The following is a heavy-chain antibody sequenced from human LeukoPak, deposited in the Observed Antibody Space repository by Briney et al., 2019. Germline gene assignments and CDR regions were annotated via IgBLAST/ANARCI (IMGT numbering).Heavy chain of an antibody. V-gene: IGHV4-59*08. D-gene: IGHD3-22*01. Sequence: SETLSLTCTVSGGSISSYYWSWIRQPPGKGLEWIGYIYYSGSTNYNPSLKSRVTISVDTSKNQFSLKLSSVTAADTAVYYCARLPADSSGYYFVALDIWGQGTMVTVSS. CDR2: IYYSGST. CDR1: GGSISSYY. CDR3: ARLPADSSGYYFVALDI. J-gene: IGHJ3*02.